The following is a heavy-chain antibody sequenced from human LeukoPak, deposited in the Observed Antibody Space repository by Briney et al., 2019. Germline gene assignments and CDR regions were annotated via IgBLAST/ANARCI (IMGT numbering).Heavy chain of an antibody. V-gene: IGHV4-59*01. CDR2: LSYSGST. D-gene: IGHD6-19*01. J-gene: IGHJ4*02. CDR3: ARDFGGWSDY. CDR1: GGFISSYY. Sequence: SQTLSLICTVSGGFISSYYWSCIRQPPGKGLVWIRDLSYSGSTNYNTYVKSRVTISVDTSKNQFSLRRSCVAAADTDVYYCARDFGGWSDYWGQGTLVTVSS.